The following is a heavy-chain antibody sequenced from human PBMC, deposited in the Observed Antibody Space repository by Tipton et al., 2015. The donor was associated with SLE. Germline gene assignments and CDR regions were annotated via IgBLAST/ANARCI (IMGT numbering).Heavy chain of an antibody. V-gene: IGHV4-38-2*02. J-gene: IGHJ4*02. Sequence: GLVKPSETLSLTCTVSGYSISSGYYWGWIRQPPGKGLEWIGSIYHSGSTYYNPSLKSRVTISVDTSKNQFSLKLTSVTAADTVVYYCARGVRGGYSSGWYEDYWGQGTLVTVSS. D-gene: IGHD6-19*01. CDR2: IYHSGST. CDR3: ARGVRGGYSSGWYEDY. CDR1: GYSISSGYY.